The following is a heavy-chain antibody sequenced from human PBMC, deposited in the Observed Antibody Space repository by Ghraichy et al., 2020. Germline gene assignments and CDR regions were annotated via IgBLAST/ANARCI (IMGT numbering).Heavy chain of an antibody. CDR2: IYYSGST. V-gene: IGHV4-39*01. D-gene: IGHD4-17*01. J-gene: IGHJ4*02. CDR3: ARTVTRKDLGFDY. CDR1: GGSISSSSYY. Sequence: ESLNISCTVSGGSISSSSYYWGWIRQPPGKGLEWIGSIYYSGSTYYNPSLKSRVTISVDTSKNQFSLKLSSVTAADTAVYYCARTVTRKDLGFDYWGQGTLVTVSS.